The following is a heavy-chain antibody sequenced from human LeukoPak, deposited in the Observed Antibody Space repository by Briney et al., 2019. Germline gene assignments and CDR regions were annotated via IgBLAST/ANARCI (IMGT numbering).Heavy chain of an antibody. V-gene: IGHV3-23*01. J-gene: IGHJ4*02. CDR2: ISSSGDSA. CDR1: GFTFSSYV. Sequence: GGSLRLSCAASGFTFSSYVMSWVRQAPGKGLEWVSDISSSGDSAHYADSVKGRFTISRDNSKNTLFLQMNSLRAEDTAVYYCAKRAVGAAYYFDYWGQGTLVTVSS. CDR3: AKRAVGAAYYFDY. D-gene: IGHD2-15*01.